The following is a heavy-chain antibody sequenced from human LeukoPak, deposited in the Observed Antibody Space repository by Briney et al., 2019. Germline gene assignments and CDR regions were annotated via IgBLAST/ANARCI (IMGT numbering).Heavy chain of an antibody. D-gene: IGHD2-2*01. J-gene: IGHJ4*02. V-gene: IGHV4-34*01. Sequence: PSETLSLTCAVYDGSFSGYYWSWIRQPPGKGLEWIGEINHSGSTNYNPSLKSRVTISVDTSKNQFSLKLSSVTAADTAVYYCASTTHCSSTSCYGPGVDYWGQGTLVTVSS. CDR2: INHSGST. CDR1: DGSFSGYY. CDR3: ASTTHCSSTSCYGPGVDY.